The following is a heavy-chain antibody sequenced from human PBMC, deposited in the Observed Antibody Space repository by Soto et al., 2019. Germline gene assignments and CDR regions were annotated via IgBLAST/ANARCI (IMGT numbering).Heavy chain of an antibody. Sequence: ASVKVSCKASGYTFTSYAMHWVRQAPGQRLEWMGWINAGNGNTKYSQKFQGRVTITRDTSASTAYMELSSLRSEDTAVYYCARDLSAYGDYVSFSGMDVWGQGTTVTVSS. CDR2: INAGNGNT. D-gene: IGHD4-17*01. CDR1: GYTFTSYA. CDR3: ARDLSAYGDYVSFSGMDV. J-gene: IGHJ6*02. V-gene: IGHV1-3*01.